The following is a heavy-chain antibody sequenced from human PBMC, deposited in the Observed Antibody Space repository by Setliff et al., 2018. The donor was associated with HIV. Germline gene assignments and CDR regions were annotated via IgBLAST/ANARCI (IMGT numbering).Heavy chain of an antibody. CDR1: GYTFTNFG. CDR3: ARDLYTSGWPNWFDP. D-gene: IGHD6-19*01. Sequence: ASVKVSCKASGYTFTNFGITWVRQVPGQGLEWMGWVNTNNDKTNYAQKFQGRVTMTTDRSTKTAYLDLGSLRPDDTAVYYCARDLYTSGWPNWFDPWGPGTLVTDSS. V-gene: IGHV1-18*01. CDR2: VNTNNDKT. J-gene: IGHJ5*02.